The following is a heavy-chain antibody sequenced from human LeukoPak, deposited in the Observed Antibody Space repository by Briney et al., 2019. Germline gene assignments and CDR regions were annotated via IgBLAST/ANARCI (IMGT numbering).Heavy chain of an antibody. CDR3: ARGSYDYGSGSYYWFDP. V-gene: IGHV4-34*01. CDR2: INHSGST. D-gene: IGHD3-10*01. J-gene: IGHJ5*02. Sequence: PSETLSLTCAVYGGSFSGYYWNWIRQPPGKGLEWIGEINHSGSTNYNPSLKSRVTISVDTSKNQLSLKLSSVTAADTAVYYCARGSYDYGSGSYYWFDPWGQGTLVTVSS. CDR1: GGSFSGYY.